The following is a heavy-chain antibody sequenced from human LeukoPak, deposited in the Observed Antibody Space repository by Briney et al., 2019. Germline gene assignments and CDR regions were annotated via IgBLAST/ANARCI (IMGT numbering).Heavy chain of an antibody. J-gene: IGHJ3*02. CDR3: AREVGGSAFDI. CDR1: GFTVSRNY. V-gene: IGHV3-53*04. CDR2: IYSGGST. Sequence: PGGSLRLSCAASGFTVSRNYMSWVRQAPGKGLEWVSIIYSGGSTYYADSVKGRFTISGHNSKNTLYLQMNSLRAEDTAVYYCAREVGGSAFDIWGQGTMVTVSS. D-gene: IGHD3-16*01.